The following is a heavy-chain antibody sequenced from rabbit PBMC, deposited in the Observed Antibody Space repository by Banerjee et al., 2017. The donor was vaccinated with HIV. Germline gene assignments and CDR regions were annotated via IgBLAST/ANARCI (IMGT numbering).Heavy chain of an antibody. V-gene: IGHV1S47*01. CDR2: KIGDGIT. CDR1: GFDFSGDG. CDR3: VKDYSGWGADL. D-gene: IGHD4-1*01. Sequence: QEQLKETGGGLVQPGGSLTLSCKASGFDFSGDGINWVRQAPGKGPEWIAKIGDGITNYANSVKGRFTVSTDNAQNTVFLQMTSLTASDTATYFCVKDYSGWGADLWGPGTLVTVS. J-gene: IGHJ4*01.